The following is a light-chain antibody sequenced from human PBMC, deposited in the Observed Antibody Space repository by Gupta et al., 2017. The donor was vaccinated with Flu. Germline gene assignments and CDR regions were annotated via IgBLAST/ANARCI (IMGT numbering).Light chain of an antibody. CDR3: QAWDSSSVV. CDR1: KLEDKY. V-gene: IGLV3-1*01. CDR2: EDT. Sequence: CYGDKLEDKYTSGYQQMPGQSPVLVIYEDTKRPSGIPERFSGSSSGNTATLTISGTQALDEADYDCQAWDSSSVVFGGGTKLTVL. J-gene: IGLJ2*01.